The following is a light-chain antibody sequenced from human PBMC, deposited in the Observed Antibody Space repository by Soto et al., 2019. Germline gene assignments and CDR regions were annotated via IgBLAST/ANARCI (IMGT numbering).Light chain of an antibody. Sequence: EIVLTQSPATLSLSLGERATLSCRASQSVSNNLAWYQQKPGQAPRLLIYDASNRATGVPARFSGSGSGTDFTLTISSLEPEDFAVYYCQQRSNWSTFGQGTKLEIK. V-gene: IGKV3-11*01. CDR3: QQRSNWST. CDR1: QSVSNN. J-gene: IGKJ2*01. CDR2: DAS.